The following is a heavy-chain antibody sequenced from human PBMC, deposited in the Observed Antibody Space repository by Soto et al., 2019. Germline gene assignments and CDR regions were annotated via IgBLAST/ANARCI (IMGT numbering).Heavy chain of an antibody. V-gene: IGHV3-30*18. Sequence: GGSLRLSCAASGFIFSNYGMHWVRQAPGKGLEWVAVISYDGSDQYYADSVKGRFTISRDKSNNTLYLQMNSLKAEDTALYYCVKDVGWNYVADYWGQGTLVTVSS. CDR2: ISYDGSDQ. CDR3: VKDVGWNYVADY. J-gene: IGHJ4*02. D-gene: IGHD3-16*01. CDR1: GFIFSNYG.